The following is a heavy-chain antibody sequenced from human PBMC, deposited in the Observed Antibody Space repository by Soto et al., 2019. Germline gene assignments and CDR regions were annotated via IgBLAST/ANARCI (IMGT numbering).Heavy chain of an antibody. J-gene: IGHJ4*02. Sequence: QVQLQQWGAGLLKPSETLSLTCAVYGGSFSGYYWSWIRQPPGKGLEWIGEINHSGSTNYNPSLKSRPTISVDTSKNQYSLKLSSVTASDTAVYYCARGRQPREWGQGTLVTVSS. V-gene: IGHV4-34*01. CDR3: ARGRQPRE. CDR1: GGSFSGYY. D-gene: IGHD6-13*01. CDR2: INHSGST.